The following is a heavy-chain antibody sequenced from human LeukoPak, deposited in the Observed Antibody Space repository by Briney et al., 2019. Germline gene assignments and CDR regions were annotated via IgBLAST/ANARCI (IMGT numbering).Heavy chain of an antibody. CDR2: IIPIFGTA. D-gene: IGHD3-10*01. J-gene: IGHJ4*02. Sequence: ASVKVSCKASGGTFSSYAISWVRQAPGQGLEWMGGIIPIFGTANHAQKFQGRVTITADKSTSTAYMELSSLRSEDTAVYYCASASRITMLRGANDYWGQGTLVTVSS. V-gene: IGHV1-69*06. CDR1: GGTFSSYA. CDR3: ASASRITMLRGANDY.